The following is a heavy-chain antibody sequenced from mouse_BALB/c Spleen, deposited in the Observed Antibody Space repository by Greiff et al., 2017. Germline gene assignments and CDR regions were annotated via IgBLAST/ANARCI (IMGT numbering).Heavy chain of an antibody. CDR1: GFPFTDYY. CDR2: FRNKANGYTT. J-gene: IGHJ3*01. CDR3: ARFLFITTVCPFAY. V-gene: IGHV7-3*02. Sequence: EVMLVESGGGLVQLGGSRRLSGVTSGFPFTDYYMSWVRQPPGKALEWLGFFRNKANGYTTEYSASVKGRFTISRDNSQSILYLQMNTLRAEDSATYYCARFLFITTVCPFAYWGQGTLVTVSA. D-gene: IGHD1-1*01.